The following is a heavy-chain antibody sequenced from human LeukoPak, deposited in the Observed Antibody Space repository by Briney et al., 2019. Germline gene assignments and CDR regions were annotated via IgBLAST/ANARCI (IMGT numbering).Heavy chain of an antibody. CDR1: GYTFTSYG. V-gene: IGHV1-18*01. D-gene: IGHD5-12*01. CDR2: SSLNNVNK. CDR3: ARDQSPLNGGYSEGEVFDC. J-gene: IGHJ4*02. Sequence: ASVKVSCKASGYTFTSYGINWLRQAPGQGLEWMGRSSLNNVNKNYIEKLLGRVPMTTDTSTSPAHMALRSLRPDDTAVYYCARDQSPLNGGYSEGEVFDCWGQGTLVTVSS.